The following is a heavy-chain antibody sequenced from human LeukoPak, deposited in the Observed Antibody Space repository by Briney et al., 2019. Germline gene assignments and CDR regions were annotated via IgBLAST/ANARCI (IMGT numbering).Heavy chain of an antibody. CDR1: GFIFSSYE. D-gene: IGHD3-10*02. CDR2: LSSSSSTI. CDR3: AELGITMIGGV. J-gene: IGHJ6*04. Sequence: GGSLSLYCAASGFIFSSYEMNWLRHAPGKGLECVSYLSSSSSTIYYADPVKGRFTIPRDNAKNSLYLQMNSLRAEDTAVYYCAELGITMIGGVWGKGTTVTISS. V-gene: IGHV3-48*03.